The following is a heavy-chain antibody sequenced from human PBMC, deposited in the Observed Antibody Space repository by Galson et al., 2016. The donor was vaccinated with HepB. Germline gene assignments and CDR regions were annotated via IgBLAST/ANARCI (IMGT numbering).Heavy chain of an antibody. CDR3: AKELRCYTYGRDHSIDY. CDR1: GFTFEDYG. J-gene: IGHJ4*02. Sequence: SLRLSCAASGFTFEDYGMHWVRQAPGKGLEWVSGITWNGGSVDYADSLEGRFTISRDNAKNSLYLQMDSLRVEETAFYYCAKELRCYTYGRDHSIDYWGQGTLVTVSS. V-gene: IGHV3-9*01. D-gene: IGHD4/OR15-4a*01. CDR2: ITWNGGSV.